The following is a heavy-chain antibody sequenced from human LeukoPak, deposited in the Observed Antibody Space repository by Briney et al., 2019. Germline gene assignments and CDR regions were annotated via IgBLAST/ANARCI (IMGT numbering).Heavy chain of an antibody. CDR2: IKSKTDGGTT. D-gene: IGHD1-26*01. V-gene: IGHV3-15*01. J-gene: IGHJ6*02. CDR1: GFTFSNAW. CDR3: AKDGVGATLTLYYYYYGMDV. Sequence: GGSLRLSCAASGFTFSNAWMSWVRQAPGKGLEWVGRIKSKTDGGTTDYAAPVKGRFTISRDDSKNTLYLQMNSLRAEDTAVYYCAKDGVGATLTLYYYYYGMDVWGQGTTVTVSS.